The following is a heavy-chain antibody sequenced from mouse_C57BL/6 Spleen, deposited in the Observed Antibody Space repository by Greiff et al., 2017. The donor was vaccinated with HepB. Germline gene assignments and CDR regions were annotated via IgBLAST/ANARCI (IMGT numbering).Heavy chain of an antibody. D-gene: IGHD1-1*01. CDR1: GYTFTSYW. V-gene: IGHV1-69*01. Sequence: VQLQQPGAELVMPGASVKLSCKASGYTFTSYWMHWVKQRPGQGLEWIGEIDPSDSYTNYNQKFKGKSTLTVDISSSTAYMQLSSLTSEDAAVYYCARDYGSSRFAYWGQGTLVTVSA. CDR2: IDPSDSYT. J-gene: IGHJ3*01. CDR3: ARDYGSSRFAY.